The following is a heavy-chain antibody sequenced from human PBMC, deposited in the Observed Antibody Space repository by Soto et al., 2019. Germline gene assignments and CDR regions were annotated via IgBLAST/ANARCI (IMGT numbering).Heavy chain of an antibody. CDR2: INHSGST. CDR3: ARARARFWSGYCFDY. Sequence: SETLSLTCAVYGGSFSGYHWSWIRQPPGKVLEWIGEINHSGSTNYNPSLKSRVTISVDTSKNQFSLKLSSVTAADTAVYYCARARARFWSGYCFDYWGQGTLVTVSS. D-gene: IGHD3-3*01. V-gene: IGHV4-34*01. CDR1: GGSFSGYH. J-gene: IGHJ4*02.